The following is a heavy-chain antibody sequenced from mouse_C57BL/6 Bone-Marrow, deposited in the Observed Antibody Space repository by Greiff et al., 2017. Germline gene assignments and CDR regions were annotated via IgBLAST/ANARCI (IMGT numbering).Heavy chain of an antibody. CDR1: GYTFTSYW. J-gene: IGHJ2*01. CDR3: ARGYYFDY. V-gene: IGHV1-7*01. CDR2: INTSSGYT. Sequence: QVHLQQSGAELAKPGASVKLSCKASGYTFTSYWMHWVKQRPGQGLEWIGYINTSSGYTKYNQKFKDKATLTADKSSSTAYMQLGSLPSEDSAVYYCARGYYFDYWGQGTTLTVSS.